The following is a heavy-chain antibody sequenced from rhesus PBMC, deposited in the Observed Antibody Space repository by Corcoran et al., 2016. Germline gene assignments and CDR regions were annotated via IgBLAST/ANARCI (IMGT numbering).Heavy chain of an antibody. V-gene: IGHV4-165*01. CDR3: AREGGYSNYFDY. J-gene: IGHJ4*01. CDR1: GGSFSGYY. D-gene: IGHD5-42*01. Sequence: QVQLQESGPGLVKPSETLSLTCAVSGGSFSGYYWGWIRQPPGKGLEWIGYISGSSGNTYYNPSLKSRVTISKDTSKNQFSLKLSSVTAADTAVYYCAREGGYSNYFDYWGQGV. CDR2: ISGSSGNT.